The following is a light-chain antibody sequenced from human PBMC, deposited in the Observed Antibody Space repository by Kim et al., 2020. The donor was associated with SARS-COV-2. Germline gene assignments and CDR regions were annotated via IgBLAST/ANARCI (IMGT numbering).Light chain of an antibody. J-gene: IGKJ1*01. CDR2: DVS. V-gene: IGKV1-5*01. Sequence: SVGDRVTMTCRASQTISTRLAWYQQKPGKAPKLLIFDVSSLEGGVPSRFSGSGSGTEFTLTIGSLQPDDFATYYCQQYKDSSPWTFGQGTKVDIK. CDR3: QQYKDSSPWT. CDR1: QTISTR.